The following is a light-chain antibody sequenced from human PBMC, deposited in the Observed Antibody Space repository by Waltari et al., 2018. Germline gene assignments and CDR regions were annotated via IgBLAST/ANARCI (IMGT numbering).Light chain of an antibody. Sequence: EIVLTQSLVTLSLSPGERATLSCRASHSVSSSYLAWYQQKPGQAPRVLIHGASNRATGIPDRFSGSGSGTDFTLTISRLEPEDFAVYYCQQYGSSPWTFGQGTKVEIK. CDR2: GAS. CDR3: QQYGSSPWT. J-gene: IGKJ1*01. CDR1: HSVSSSY. V-gene: IGKV3-20*01.